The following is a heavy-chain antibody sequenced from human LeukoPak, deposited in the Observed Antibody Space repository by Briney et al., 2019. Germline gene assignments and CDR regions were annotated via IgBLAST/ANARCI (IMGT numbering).Heavy chain of an antibody. J-gene: IGHJ5*02. CDR2: INHSGST. D-gene: IGHD6-6*01. CDR3: ARRRIAARPYNWFDP. CDR1: GGSISSYY. V-gene: IGHV4-34*01. Sequence: SETLSLTCTVSGGSISSYYWSWIRQPPGKGLEWIGEINHSGSTNYNPSLKSRVTISVDTSKNQFSLKLSSVTAADTAVYYCARRRIAARPYNWFDPWGQGTLVTVSS.